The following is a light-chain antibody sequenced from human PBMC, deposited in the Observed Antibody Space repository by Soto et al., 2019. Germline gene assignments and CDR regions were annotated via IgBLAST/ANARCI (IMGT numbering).Light chain of an antibody. Sequence: SYELTQPPSGSVSPGQTASITCSGDKLGDKYSCWYQQKPGQSPVLVIYQDSKRPSGIPERFSGSNSGNTATLTISVTKAMDEAYYYCQAWGSSTVVFGGGTKLTVL. J-gene: IGLJ2*01. CDR3: QAWGSSTVV. CDR2: QDS. CDR1: KLGDKY. V-gene: IGLV3-1*01.